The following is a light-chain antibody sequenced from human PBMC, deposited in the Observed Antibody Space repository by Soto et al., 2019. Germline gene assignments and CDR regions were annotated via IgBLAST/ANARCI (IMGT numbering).Light chain of an antibody. J-gene: IGKJ3*01. CDR1: QSISSSY. Sequence: EIVLTQSPGTLSLSPGERATLSCRASQSISSSYLAWYQQRPGQAPRLLIFGASYRATGIPDRFSGSWSGTDFTLTISRLELEDFAVYYCQQYSSSPPEFTFGAGTRVDSK. CDR2: GAS. CDR3: QQYSSSPPEFT. V-gene: IGKV3-20*01.